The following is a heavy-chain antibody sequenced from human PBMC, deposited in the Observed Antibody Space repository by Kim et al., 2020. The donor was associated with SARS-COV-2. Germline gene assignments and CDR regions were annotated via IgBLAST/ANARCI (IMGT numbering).Heavy chain of an antibody. CDR1: GYTFTSYY. D-gene: IGHD3-10*01. V-gene: IGHV1-46*01. CDR3: ARDKGGTDPITMVRGVMDY. Sequence: ASVKVSCKASGYTFTSYYMHWVRQAPGQGLEWMGIINPSGGSTSYAQKFQGRVTMTRDTSTSTVYMELSSLRSEDTAVYYCARDKGGTDPITMVRGVMDYWGQGTLVTVSS. CDR2: INPSGGST. J-gene: IGHJ4*02.